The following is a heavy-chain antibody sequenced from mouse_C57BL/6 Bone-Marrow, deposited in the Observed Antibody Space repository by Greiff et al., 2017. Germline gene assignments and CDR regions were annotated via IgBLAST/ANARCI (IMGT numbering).Heavy chain of an antibody. CDR3: ARPDDGYRPFAY. J-gene: IGHJ3*01. CDR2: ISNGGGST. Sequence: EVMLVESGGGLVQPGGSLKLSCAASGFTFRDYYMYWVRQTPEKRLEWVAYISNGGGSTYYPDTVKGRFTISRDNAKNTLYLQMSRLKSEDTAMYYCARPDDGYRPFAYWGQGTLVTVSA. V-gene: IGHV5-12*01. CDR1: GFTFRDYY. D-gene: IGHD2-3*01.